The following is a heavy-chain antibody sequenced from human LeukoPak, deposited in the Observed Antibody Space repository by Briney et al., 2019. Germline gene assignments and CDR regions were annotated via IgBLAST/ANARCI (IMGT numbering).Heavy chain of an antibody. Sequence: PGGSLRLSCAASGFTFSTYEMNWVRQAPGKGPEWISCISISGSTISYADSVKGRFTISRDNAKNSLYLQMNSLRAEDTAVYYCASRGTTVIPDYWGQGTLVTVSS. J-gene: IGHJ4*02. CDR1: GFTFSTYE. CDR2: ISISGSTI. D-gene: IGHD4-11*01. CDR3: ASRGTTVIPDY. V-gene: IGHV3-48*03.